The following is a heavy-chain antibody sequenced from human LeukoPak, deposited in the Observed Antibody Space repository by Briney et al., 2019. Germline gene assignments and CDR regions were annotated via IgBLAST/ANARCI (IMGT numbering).Heavy chain of an antibody. CDR3: AKDGYYGSGSYFYYYYYGMDV. CDR2: IRYDGSNK. V-gene: IGHV3-30*02. Sequence: GGSLRLSCAASGFTFSSYGMHWVRQAPGKGLEWVVFIRYDGSNKYYADSVKGRFTISRDNSKNTLYLQMNSLRAEDTAVYYCAKDGYYGSGSYFYYYYYGMDVWGQGTTVTVSS. J-gene: IGHJ6*02. CDR1: GFTFSSYG. D-gene: IGHD3-10*01.